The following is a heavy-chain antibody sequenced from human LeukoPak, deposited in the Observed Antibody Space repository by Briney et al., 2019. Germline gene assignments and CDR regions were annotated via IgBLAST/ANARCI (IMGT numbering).Heavy chain of an antibody. CDR2: ISAYNGNT. V-gene: IGHV1-18*01. J-gene: IGHJ6*03. CDR3: ARGSSLGHYYYMDY. Sequence: ASVKVSCSASGYTFTSYSISWVRHAPGQGLEWMGWISAYNGNTNYAQKLPGRVTMTTDTYTSTAYMKLRSLRFDDTAVDYCARGSSLGHYYYMDYWGKGTTVTVSS. CDR1: GYTFTSYS. D-gene: IGHD2/OR15-2a*01.